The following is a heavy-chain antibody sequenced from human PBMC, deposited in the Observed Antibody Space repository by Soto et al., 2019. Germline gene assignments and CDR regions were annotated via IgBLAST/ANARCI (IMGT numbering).Heavy chain of an antibody. Sequence: QVQLVQSGAEVKKPGASVKVSCKASGYTFTNYGITWVRQAPGQGLEWMGWISTHNGNTKYAQNLQGRVTMTTDTSMTTAYMALRSLRFDDTAVYYCARDLDCSSTGCYAAWFDPWGQGTLVTVSS. V-gene: IGHV1-18*01. D-gene: IGHD2-2*01. CDR3: ARDLDCSSTGCYAAWFDP. CDR2: ISTHNGNT. CDR1: GYTFTNYG. J-gene: IGHJ5*02.